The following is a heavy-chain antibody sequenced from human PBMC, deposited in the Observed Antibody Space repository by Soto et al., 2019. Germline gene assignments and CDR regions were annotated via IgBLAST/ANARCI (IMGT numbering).Heavy chain of an antibody. CDR2: IIPISGTA. CDR3: PRSQGSSTSLEISYYYSYGMDV. J-gene: IGHJ6*02. Sequence: QVQLVQSGAEVKKPGSSVKVSCKASGGTFSSYAISWVRQAPGQGLEWMGGIIPISGTANYAQKLQGRVTITADESTSTAYTELSSPRSEDTAVYSCPRSQGSSTSLEISYYYSYGMDVWGQGTTVTVSS. D-gene: IGHD2-2*01. V-gene: IGHV1-69*01. CDR1: GGTFSSYA.